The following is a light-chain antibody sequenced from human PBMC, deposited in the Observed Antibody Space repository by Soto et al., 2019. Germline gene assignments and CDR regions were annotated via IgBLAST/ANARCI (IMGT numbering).Light chain of an antibody. Sequence: EIVLTQSPGTLSLSPGERATLSCRARQTVNSNHIAWYQQKPGQAPRLLSYGPSSRATGIPERFSGSGAGTDFTLTISSLEPDDVAVYFCHQFGSSPQTFGRGTKVQIK. CDR2: GPS. J-gene: IGKJ1*01. CDR1: QTVNSNH. CDR3: HQFGSSPQT. V-gene: IGKV3-20*01.